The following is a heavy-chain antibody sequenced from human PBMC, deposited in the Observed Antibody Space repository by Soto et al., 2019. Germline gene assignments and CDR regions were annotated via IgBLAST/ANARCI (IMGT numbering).Heavy chain of an antibody. CDR2: IGTAGDT. D-gene: IGHD6-13*01. CDR3: AKSQEIGTHFFDS. J-gene: IGHJ4*02. CDR1: GFTFSGFD. Sequence: GALRLSCEASGFTFSGFDMHWVRQPTGKGLEWVSSIGTAGDTYYAVSVKGRFTISRDNAKNSLSLQMNSLRAGDMAVYFCAKSQEIGTHFFDSWGQGTQVTVSS. V-gene: IGHV3-13*01.